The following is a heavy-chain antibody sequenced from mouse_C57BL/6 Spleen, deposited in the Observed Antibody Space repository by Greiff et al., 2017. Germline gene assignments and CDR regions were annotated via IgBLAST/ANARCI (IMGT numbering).Heavy chain of an antibody. Sequence: VQLQQSVAELVRPGASVKLSCTASGFNIKNTYMHWVKQRPEQGLEWIGRIDPANGNTKYAPKFQGQATLTADTSSNTDYLQLSSLPSEDTAIYYGASNLICGGYYVDFDVWGTGTTVTVSS. V-gene: IGHV14-3*01. CDR3: ASNLICGGYYVDFDV. CDR2: IDPANGNT. CDR1: GFNIKNTY. J-gene: IGHJ1*03. D-gene: IGHD2-3*01.